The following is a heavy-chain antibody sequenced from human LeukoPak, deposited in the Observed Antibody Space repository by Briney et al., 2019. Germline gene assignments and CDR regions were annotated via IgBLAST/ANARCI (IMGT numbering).Heavy chain of an antibody. J-gene: IGHJ3*02. CDR1: GYSFTNYG. D-gene: IGHD5-12*01. V-gene: IGHV1-18*01. CDR3: ARDTLWVVATIRPTSGHDAFDI. Sequence: GASVKVSCKTSGYSFTNYGISWVRQAPGQGLEWMGWIRPHNGDTDYAQKIQGRVTMTTDTSTSTAYMELRSLRSDDTAVYYCARDTLWVVATIRPTSGHDAFDIWGQGTMVTVSS. CDR2: IRPHNGDT.